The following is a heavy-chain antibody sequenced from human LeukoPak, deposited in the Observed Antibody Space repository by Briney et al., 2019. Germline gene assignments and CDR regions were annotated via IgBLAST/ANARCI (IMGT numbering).Heavy chain of an antibody. CDR2: INPNTGDT. CDR1: GYTFTAYY. Sequence: GASVKVSCKASGYTFTAYYVHWVRQAPGQGLEWIGWINPNTGDTNYAPKFQGRVTMIKDTSTNSAYTELNKLTSDDTAVYYCGRGNKSFDPWGQGTLVTVSS. V-gene: IGHV1-2*02. CDR3: GRGNKSFDP. J-gene: IGHJ5*02.